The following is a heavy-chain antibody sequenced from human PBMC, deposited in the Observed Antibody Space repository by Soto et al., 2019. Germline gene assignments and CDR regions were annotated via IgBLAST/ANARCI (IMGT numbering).Heavy chain of an antibody. CDR2: IYYSGST. J-gene: IGHJ6*02. D-gene: IGHD3-3*01. CDR3: ARATSIPIFGVDYSYYGMDV. Sequence: PSETLSLTCTVSGGPISSGGYYWSWIRQHPGKGLEWIGYIYYSGSTYYNPSLKSRVTISVDTSKNQFSLKLSSVTAADTAVYYCARATSIPIFGVDYSYYGMDVWGQGTTVTVSS. V-gene: IGHV4-31*03. CDR1: GGPISSGGYY.